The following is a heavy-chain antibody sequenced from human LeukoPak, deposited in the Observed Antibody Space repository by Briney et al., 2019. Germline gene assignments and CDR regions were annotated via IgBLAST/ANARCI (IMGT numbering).Heavy chain of an antibody. CDR1: GFTFSNYA. V-gene: IGHV3-30*04. J-gene: IGHJ4*02. CDR2: ISYDGSNK. Sequence: GRSLRLSCAASGFTFSNYAMHWVRQAPGKGLEWVAVISYDGSNKYYADSVKGRFTISRDNSKNTLYLQTNSLRAEDTAVYYCARKTDSGGQGDYWGPGTLVTVSS. CDR3: ARKTDSGGQGDY. D-gene: IGHD3-22*01.